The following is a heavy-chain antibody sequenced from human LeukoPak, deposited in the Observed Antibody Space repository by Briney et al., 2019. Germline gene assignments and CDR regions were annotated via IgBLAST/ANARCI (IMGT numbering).Heavy chain of an antibody. D-gene: IGHD4-11*01. Sequence: ASVKVSCKASGYTFTGYYIHWVRQAPGQGLEWMGWINPKSGGANYAQKFQGRVTMTRDTSISTAYMELSRLRSVDTAVYYCAKDLDYTTYGYYFDYWGQGTLVTVSS. CDR1: GYTFTGYY. V-gene: IGHV1-2*02. J-gene: IGHJ4*02. CDR2: INPKSGGA. CDR3: AKDLDYTTYGYYFDY.